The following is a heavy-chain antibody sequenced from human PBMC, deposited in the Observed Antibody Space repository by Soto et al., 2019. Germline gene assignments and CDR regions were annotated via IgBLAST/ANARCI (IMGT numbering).Heavy chain of an antibody. CDR1: GGTFSSYT. V-gene: IGHV1-69*08. J-gene: IGHJ5*02. Sequence: QVQLVQSGAAVKKPGSSVKVSCKASGGTFSSYTISWVRQAPGQGLEWMGRIIPILGIANYAQKFQGRVTITADKSTSTAYMELSSLRSEDTAVYYCARDGGVGAHNWFDPWGQGTLVTVSS. CDR3: ARDGGVGAHNWFDP. D-gene: IGHD1-26*01. CDR2: IIPILGIA.